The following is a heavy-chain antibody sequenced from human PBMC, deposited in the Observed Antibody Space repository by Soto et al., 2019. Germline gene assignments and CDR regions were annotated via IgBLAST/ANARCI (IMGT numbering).Heavy chain of an antibody. Sequence: SETLSRTCTVSGGSVSSGIYYWSWIRQPPGKVLEWIGYIYYSGSTNYNPSLKSRVTISVDTSKNQFSLKLSSVTAADTAVYYCARTVAGWFDPWGQGTLVTVS. CDR2: IYYSGST. V-gene: IGHV4-61*01. J-gene: IGHJ5*02. CDR3: ARTVAGWFDP. D-gene: IGHD6-19*01. CDR1: GGSVSSGIYY.